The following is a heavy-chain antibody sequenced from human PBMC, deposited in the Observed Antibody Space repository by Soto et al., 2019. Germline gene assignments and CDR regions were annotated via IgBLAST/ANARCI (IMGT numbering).Heavy chain of an antibody. CDR1: GFTFSSFA. V-gene: IGHV3-30-3*01. D-gene: IGHD3-3*01. CDR3: ARDGLPDDFRSGGYWFDP. J-gene: IGHJ5*02. Sequence: GGSLRLSCAASGFTFSSFALHWVRQAPGEGLEWVALISHEGRIENYAVSVKGRFIISRDNSKNTVYMQMDSLRLEDTGVYYCARDGLPDDFRSGGYWFDPWGQGTQVTVSS. CDR2: ISHEGRIE.